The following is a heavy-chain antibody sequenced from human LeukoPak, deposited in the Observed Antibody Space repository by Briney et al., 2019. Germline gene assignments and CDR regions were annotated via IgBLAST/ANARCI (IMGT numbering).Heavy chain of an antibody. J-gene: IGHJ5*02. V-gene: IGHV4-59*08. D-gene: IGHD2-21*02. Sequence: SETLSLTCTVSGGSISSYYWSWIRQPPGKGLEWIGYIYYSGSTNYNPSLKSRVTISVDTSKNKFSLKLSSVTAADTAVYYCARRSYCGGDCYGGWFDPWGQGTLVTVSS. CDR3: ARRSYCGGDCYGGWFDP. CDR2: IYYSGST. CDR1: GGSISSYY.